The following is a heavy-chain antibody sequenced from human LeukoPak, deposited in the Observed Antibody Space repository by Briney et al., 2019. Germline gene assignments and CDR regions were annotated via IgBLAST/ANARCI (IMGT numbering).Heavy chain of an antibody. J-gene: IGHJ6*02. CDR3: ARVSGARYCSSTSCYGNRFNGMDV. D-gene: IGHD2-2*01. CDR2: INHSGST. CDR1: GGSFSGYY. Sequence: SETLSLTCAVYGGSFSGYYWSWIRQPPGKGLEWIGEINHSGSTNYNPFLKSRVTISVDTSKNQFSLKLSSVTAADTAVYYCARVSGARYCSSTSCYGNRFNGMDVWGQGTTVTVSS. V-gene: IGHV4-34*01.